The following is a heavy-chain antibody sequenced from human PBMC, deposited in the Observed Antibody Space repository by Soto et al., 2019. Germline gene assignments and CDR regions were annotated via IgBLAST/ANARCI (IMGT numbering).Heavy chain of an antibody. V-gene: IGHV1-2*04. CDR2: INPNSGDT. CDR1: GYTFTGYY. J-gene: IGHJ3*02. Sequence: ASVKVSCKASGYTFTGYYMHWVRQAPGQGLEWMGWINPNSGDTNYAQKFQGWVTMTRDTSISTAYMELSRLRSDDTAVYYCARSNIVGASRDAFDIWGQGTMVTVSS. D-gene: IGHD1-26*01. CDR3: ARSNIVGASRDAFDI.